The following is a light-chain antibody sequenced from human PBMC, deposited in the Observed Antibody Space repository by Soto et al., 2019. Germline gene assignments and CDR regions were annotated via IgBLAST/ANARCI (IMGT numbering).Light chain of an antibody. J-gene: IGKJ2*01. CDR1: QTVHSSF. Sequence: EVVLTQSPGTLSLSPWDRATVSCRASQTVHSSFFAWYQQKGGQAPRLLIYGTSNRAAGIPDRFSGHASGTDFTLTIDGLEPEDFAMYFCQQHGGSPPYTFGRGTRVEI. V-gene: IGKV3-20*01. CDR2: GTS. CDR3: QQHGGSPPYT.